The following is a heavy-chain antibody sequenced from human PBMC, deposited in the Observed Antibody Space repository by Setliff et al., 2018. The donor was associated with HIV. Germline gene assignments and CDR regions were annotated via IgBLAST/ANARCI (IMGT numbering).Heavy chain of an antibody. J-gene: IGHJ4*02. V-gene: IGHV4-30-4*08. Sequence: SETLSLTCTVSGGSISSEDYYWNWIRQPPGKGLEWIGSMDSSGSTYYNPSLKSRVIISVDTSKNQFSLKLNSVTAADTAIYYCARAGMGALRSLFDYWGQGTLVTVSS. D-gene: IGHD1-26*01. CDR3: ARAGMGALRSLFDY. CDR1: GGSISSEDYY. CDR2: MDSSGST.